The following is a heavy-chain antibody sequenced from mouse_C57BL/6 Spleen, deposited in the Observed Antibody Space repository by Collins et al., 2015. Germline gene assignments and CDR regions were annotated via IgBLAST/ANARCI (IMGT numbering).Heavy chain of an antibody. CDR3: ARRGSYLWYFDV. D-gene: IGHD5-1*01. V-gene: IGHV1-18*01. J-gene: IGHJ1*03. CDR1: GYTFTDYN. Sequence: VKPGASVKIPCKASGYTFTDYNMDWVKQSHGKSLEWIGDINPNNGGTIYNQKFKGKATSTVDKSSSTAYMELRSLTSEDTAVYYCARRGSYLWYFDVWGTGTTVTVSS. CDR2: INPNNGGT.